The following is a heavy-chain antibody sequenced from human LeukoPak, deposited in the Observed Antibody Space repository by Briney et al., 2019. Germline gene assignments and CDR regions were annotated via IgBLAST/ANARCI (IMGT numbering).Heavy chain of an antibody. CDR3: AKDKGRGWYTYFDY. V-gene: IGHV3-9*01. CDR2: ISWNSGSI. CDR1: GFTFDDYA. D-gene: IGHD6-19*01. Sequence: GRSLRLSCAASGFTFDDYAMHWVRQAPGKGLEWVSGISWNSGSIGYADSVKGRFTISRDNAKNSLYLQMNSLRAEDTALYYCAKDKGRGWYTYFDYWGQGTLVTVSS. J-gene: IGHJ4*02.